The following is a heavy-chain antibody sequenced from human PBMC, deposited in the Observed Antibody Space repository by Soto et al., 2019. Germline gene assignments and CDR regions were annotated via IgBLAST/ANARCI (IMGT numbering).Heavy chain of an antibody. CDR3: ARDYCGGECSNWFAP. D-gene: IGHD2-21*01. V-gene: IGHV1-69*13. CDR2: IIPIFGTA. Sequence: SVKVSCKASGGTFSSYAISWVRQAPGQGLEWMGGIIPIFGTANYAQKFQGRVTITADESTSTAYMELSSLRSEDTAVYYCARDYCGGECSNWFAPWGQGTLVTVSS. CDR1: GGTFSSYA. J-gene: IGHJ5*02.